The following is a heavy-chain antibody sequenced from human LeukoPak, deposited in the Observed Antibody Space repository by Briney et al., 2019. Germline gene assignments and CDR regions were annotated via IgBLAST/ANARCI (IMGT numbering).Heavy chain of an antibody. CDR3: SRMTIEGITTGGELDY. D-gene: IGHD6-13*01. CDR1: GFTFGTYA. V-gene: IGHV3-49*04. Sequence: GGSLRLSCAASGFTFGTYAMSWVRQAPGKGLEWVGVIRSKAYGGTTEYAASVKGRFTISRDDSKSIAYLQMNSLKTEDTGVYYCSRMTIEGITTGGELDYWGQGTLVTVSS. J-gene: IGHJ4*02. CDR2: IRSKAYGGTT.